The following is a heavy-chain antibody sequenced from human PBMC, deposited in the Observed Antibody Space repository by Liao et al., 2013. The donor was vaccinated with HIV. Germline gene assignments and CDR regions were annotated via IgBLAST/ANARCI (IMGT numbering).Heavy chain of an antibody. D-gene: IGHD3-9*01. CDR2: ISYSGNS. J-gene: IGHJ4*02. CDR3: ARFWLFPRYFDY. V-gene: IGHV4-39*07. CDR1: GGSLSSSGYN. Sequence: QLQLQESGPGLVKPAETLSLTCNVSGGSLSSSGYNWGWIRQPPGKGLEWIATISYSGNSDYSPSLKSRVTISVDTSTNQFSLRVPSVTAADTAVYYCARFWLFPRYFDYWGQGTLVTVSS.